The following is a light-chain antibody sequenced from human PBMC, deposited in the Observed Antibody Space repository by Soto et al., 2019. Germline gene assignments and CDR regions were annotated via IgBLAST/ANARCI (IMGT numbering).Light chain of an antibody. J-gene: IGKJ4*01. CDR3: QQYKSYPVT. Sequence: DIQMTQSPSTLSASVGDRVTITCRASQSISSWLAWYQQKPGKAPNFLIYKASSLESGVPSRFSGSGSGTEFTPTISSLQPDDFATYYCQQYKSYPVTFGGGTKVEIK. CDR2: KAS. CDR1: QSISSW. V-gene: IGKV1-5*03.